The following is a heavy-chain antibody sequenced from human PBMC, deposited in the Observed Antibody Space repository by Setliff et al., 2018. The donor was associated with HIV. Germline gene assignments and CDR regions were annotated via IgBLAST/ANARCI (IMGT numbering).Heavy chain of an antibody. CDR1: GYTFTSYA. Sequence: SVKVSCKASGYTFTSYAMNWVRQAPGQGLEWMGGIIPILDTAKYAQKFQGRVTITTDESTSTAYMELSSLRSEDTAVYYCASRAGLGYMDVWGKGTTVTVSS. CDR3: ASRAGLGYMDV. CDR2: IIPILDTA. V-gene: IGHV1-69*05. J-gene: IGHJ6*03. D-gene: IGHD3-16*01.